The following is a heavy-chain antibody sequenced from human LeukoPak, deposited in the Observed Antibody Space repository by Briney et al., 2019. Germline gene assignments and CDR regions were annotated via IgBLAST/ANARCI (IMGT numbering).Heavy chain of an antibody. CDR2: IIPIFGTA. D-gene: IGHD3-10*01. CDR3: AREYGSGSYTGIDY. Sequence: SVKVCFKASGGTFSSYAISWVRQAPGQGLEWMGGIIPIFGTANYAQKFQGRVTITADESTSTAYMELSSLRSEDTAVYYCAREYGSGSYTGIDYWGQGTLVTASS. J-gene: IGHJ4*02. CDR1: GGTFSSYA. V-gene: IGHV1-69*13.